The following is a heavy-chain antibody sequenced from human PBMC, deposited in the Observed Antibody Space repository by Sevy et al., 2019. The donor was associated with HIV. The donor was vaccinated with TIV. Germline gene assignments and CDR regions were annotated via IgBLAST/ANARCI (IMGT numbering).Heavy chain of an antibody. Sequence: GGSLRLSCAASGFTFSSYAMHWVRQAPGKGLEWVAVISYDGSNKYYADSVKGRFTISRDNSKNTLYLQMNSLRAEDTAGYYCARPGGAAAGPYAFDIWGQGTMVTVSS. CDR1: GFTFSSYA. V-gene: IGHV3-30-3*01. CDR3: ARPGGAAAGPYAFDI. J-gene: IGHJ3*02. CDR2: ISYDGSNK. D-gene: IGHD6-13*01.